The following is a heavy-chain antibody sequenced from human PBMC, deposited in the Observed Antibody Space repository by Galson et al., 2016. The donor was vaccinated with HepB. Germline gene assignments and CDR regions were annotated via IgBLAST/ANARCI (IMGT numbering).Heavy chain of an antibody. D-gene: IGHD6-25*01. V-gene: IGHV3-23*01. CDR1: EFPFSMYS. J-gene: IGHJ4*02. Sequence: SLRLSCAASEFPFSMYSMNWVRQAPGKGLEWVSSITDSGGSAYYADSVKGRFTISRDNSKNTLFLQMNSLRAEDTAIYSCTRAAAPPHFEFWGQGALVTVSS. CDR2: ITDSGGSA. CDR3: TRAAAPPHFEF.